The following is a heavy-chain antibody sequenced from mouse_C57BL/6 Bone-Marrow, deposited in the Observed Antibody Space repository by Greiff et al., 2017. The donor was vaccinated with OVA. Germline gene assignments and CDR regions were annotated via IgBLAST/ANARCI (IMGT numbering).Heavy chain of an antibody. CDR3: TRPYSNYVYWYFDV. CDR2: IRNKANNHAT. V-gene: IGHV6-6*01. CDR1: GFTFSDAW. J-gene: IGHJ1*03. Sequence: EVQLQESGGGLVQPGGSMKLSCAASGFTFSDAWMDWVRQSPEQGLEWVAEIRNKANNHATYYAESVKGRFTISRDESKSSVYLQMNSLRAEDTGIYYCTRPYSNYVYWYFDVWGTGTTVTVSS. D-gene: IGHD2-5*01.